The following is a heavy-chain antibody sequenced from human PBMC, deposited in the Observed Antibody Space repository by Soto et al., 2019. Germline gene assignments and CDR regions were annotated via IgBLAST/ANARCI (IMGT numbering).Heavy chain of an antibody. V-gene: IGHV3-9*01. CDR2: ISWNSGSI. D-gene: IGHD6-6*01. J-gene: IGHJ5*02. CDR3: AKAPGYGYSSSSEDWFDP. Sequence: EVQLVESGGGLVQPGRSLRLSCAASGFTFDDYAMHWVRQAPGKGLEWVSGISWNSGSIGYADSVKGRFTISRDNAKNSLYLQMNSLRVEDTALYYCAKAPGYGYSSSSEDWFDPWGQGTLVTVSS. CDR1: GFTFDDYA.